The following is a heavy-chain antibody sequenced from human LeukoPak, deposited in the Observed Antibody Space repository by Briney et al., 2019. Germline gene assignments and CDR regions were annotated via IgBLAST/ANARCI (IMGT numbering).Heavy chain of an antibody. D-gene: IGHD2/OR15-2a*01. V-gene: IGHV3-48*03. Sequence: WGSLRLSCAASGFTFSSYEMNWVRQAPGKGLGWVSYISSSGSTIYYADSVKGRFTISRDNAKNSLYLQMNSLRAEDTAVYYCARDRLYAFDIWGQGTMVTVSS. CDR2: ISSSGSTI. CDR1: GFTFSSYE. CDR3: ARDRLYAFDI. J-gene: IGHJ3*02.